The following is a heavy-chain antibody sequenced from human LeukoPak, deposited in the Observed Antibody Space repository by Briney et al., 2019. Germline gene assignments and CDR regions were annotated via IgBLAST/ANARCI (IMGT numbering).Heavy chain of an antibody. V-gene: IGHV3-15*01. CDR2: IKSKTDGGTT. CDR1: GFTFSNAW. CDR3: TTYIYGFAPEKDGMDV. J-gene: IGHJ6*02. D-gene: IGHD3-10*01. Sequence: GGSLRLSCAASGFTFSNAWMSWVRQAPGKGLEWVGRIKSKTDGGTTDYAAPVKGRFTISRDDSKNTLYLQMNSLKTEDTAVYYCTTYIYGFAPEKDGMDVWGQGTTVTVSS.